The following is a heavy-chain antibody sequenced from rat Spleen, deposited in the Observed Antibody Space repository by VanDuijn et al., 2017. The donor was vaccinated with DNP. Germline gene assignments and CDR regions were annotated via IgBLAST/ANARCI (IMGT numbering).Heavy chain of an antibody. CDR2: ISYDGGAT. CDR1: GFTFSDYY. V-gene: IGHV5-20*01. Sequence: EVQLVESGGGLVQPGRSLKLSCAASGFTFSDYYMAWVRQAPTKGLECVAYISYDGGATYCGDSVKGRFTISRDNTKSSLYLHMNSLKSEDTATYYCARGDFDYWGQGVMVTVSS. CDR3: ARGDFDY. J-gene: IGHJ2*01.